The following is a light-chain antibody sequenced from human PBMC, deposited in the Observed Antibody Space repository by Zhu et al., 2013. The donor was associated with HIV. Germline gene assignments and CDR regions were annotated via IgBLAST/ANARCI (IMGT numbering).Light chain of an antibody. CDR1: SSDVGGYNY. Sequence: QSALTQPASVSGSPGQSITISCTGTSSDVGGYNYVSWYQQLPGTAPKLLIYDNNKRPSGIPDRFSGSKSGTSATLGITGLQTGDEADYYCGTWDNSLSAGRYVFGTGTKVTVL. CDR3: GTWDNSLSAGRYV. J-gene: IGLJ1*01. CDR2: DNN. V-gene: IGLV1-51*01.